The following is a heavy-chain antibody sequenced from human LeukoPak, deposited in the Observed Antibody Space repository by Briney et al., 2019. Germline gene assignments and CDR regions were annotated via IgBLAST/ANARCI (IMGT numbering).Heavy chain of an antibody. CDR3: ASLPMDCSSTSCPEY. J-gene: IGHJ4*02. V-gene: IGHV4-34*01. D-gene: IGHD2-2*01. Sequence: SETLSLTCAVYGGSFSGYYWSWIRQPPGKGLEWIGEINNSGSTNYSPSLKSRVTISVDTSKNQFSLKLSSVTAADTAVYYCASLPMDCSSTSCPEYWGQGTLVTVSS. CDR1: GGSFSGYY. CDR2: INNSGST.